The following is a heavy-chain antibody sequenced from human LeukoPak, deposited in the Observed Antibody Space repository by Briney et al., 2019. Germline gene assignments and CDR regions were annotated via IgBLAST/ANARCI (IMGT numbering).Heavy chain of an antibody. CDR3: ARDRGPATANAFDI. CDR1: GFTFSSYA. Sequence: GGSLRLSCAASGFTFSSYAMSWVRQAPGKGLEWVSAISGSGGSTYYADSVKGRFTISRDNSKNTLYPQMNSLRAEDTAVYYCARDRGPATANAFDIWGQGTMVTVSS. J-gene: IGHJ3*02. D-gene: IGHD1-26*01. CDR2: ISGSGGST. V-gene: IGHV3-23*01.